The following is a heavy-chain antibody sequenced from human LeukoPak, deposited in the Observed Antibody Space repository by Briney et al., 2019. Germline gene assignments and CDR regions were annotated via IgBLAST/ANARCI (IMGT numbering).Heavy chain of an antibody. CDR1: GYSISSGYY. J-gene: IGHJ4*02. CDR2: IYHSGSI. V-gene: IGHV4-38-2*01. CDR3: ARGATIVRGPIDY. D-gene: IGHD3-10*01. Sequence: SETLSLTCAVSGYSISSGYYWGWIRPPPGKGLEWIGSIYHSGSIYYNPSLKSRVTIAVDTPKNQFSLKLNSVTAAETAVYYCARGATIVRGPIDYWGQGTLVTVSS.